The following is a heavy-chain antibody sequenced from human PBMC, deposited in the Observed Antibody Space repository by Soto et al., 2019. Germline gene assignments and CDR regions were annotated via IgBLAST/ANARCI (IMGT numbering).Heavy chain of an antibody. D-gene: IGHD3-22*01. Sequence: QVQLVESGGGVVQPGRSLRLSCAASGFTFSSYAMHWVRQAPGKGLEWVAVISYDGSNKYYADSVKGRFTISRDNSKNTLYLQMNSLRAEDTAVYYCAKGDPLYYYDSSGYSSGHDYWGQGTLVTVSS. V-gene: IGHV3-30*04. CDR1: GFTFSSYA. CDR3: AKGDPLYYYDSSGYSSGHDY. CDR2: ISYDGSNK. J-gene: IGHJ4*02.